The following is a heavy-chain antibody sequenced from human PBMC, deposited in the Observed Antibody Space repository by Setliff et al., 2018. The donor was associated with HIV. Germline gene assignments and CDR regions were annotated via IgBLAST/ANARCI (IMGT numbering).Heavy chain of an antibody. CDR1: GGSFSTYY. J-gene: IGHJ4*02. CDR2: INHSGST. D-gene: IGHD3-3*01. V-gene: IGHV4-34*01. Sequence: SETLSLTCAVYGGSFSTYYWTWIRQPPGKGLEWIGEINHSGSTNYNPSLKSRVTISVDTSKNQFSLKLTSVTAADTAVYYCARAGITIFGVVIPSSLLDYWGQGTLVTVSS. CDR3: ARAGITIFGVVIPSSLLDY.